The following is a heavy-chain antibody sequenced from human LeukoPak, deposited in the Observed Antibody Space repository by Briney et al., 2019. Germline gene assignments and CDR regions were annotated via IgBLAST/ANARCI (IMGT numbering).Heavy chain of an antibody. V-gene: IGHV3-9*01. CDR3: ASLYSGSYSSDH. CDR1: GFTFDDYA. Sequence: GRSLRLSCAASGFTFDDYAMHWVRQAPGKGLEWVSGISWNSGSIGYADSVKGRFTISRDNAKNSLYLQMNSLRTEDTALYYCASLYSGSYSSDHWGQGTLVTVFS. D-gene: IGHD1-26*01. J-gene: IGHJ4*02. CDR2: ISWNSGSI.